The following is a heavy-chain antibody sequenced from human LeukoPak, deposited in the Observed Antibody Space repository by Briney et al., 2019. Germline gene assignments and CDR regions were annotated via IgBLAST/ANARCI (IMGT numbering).Heavy chain of an antibody. Sequence: GGSLRLSCAASGFTVSSNYMSWVRQAPGKGLEWASVIYSGGSTYYADSVKGRFTISRDNSKNTLYLQMNSLRAEDTAVYYCARAYGDYAPFDPWGQGTLVTVSS. J-gene: IGHJ5*02. CDR1: GFTVSSNY. V-gene: IGHV3-53*01. CDR2: IYSGGST. CDR3: ARAYGDYAPFDP. D-gene: IGHD4-17*01.